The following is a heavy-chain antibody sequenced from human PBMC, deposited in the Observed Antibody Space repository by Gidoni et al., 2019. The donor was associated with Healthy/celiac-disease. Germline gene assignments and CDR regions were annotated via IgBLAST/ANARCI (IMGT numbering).Heavy chain of an antibody. Sequence: EVQLVESGGGLVQPGGSLRLSCAASGFTFSRYWMHWVRQAPGKGLVWVSRINSDGSSTSYADSVKGRFTISRDNAKNTLYLQMNSLRAEDTAVYYCARGGVISYYYYYYYMDVWGKGTTVTVSS. D-gene: IGHD3-22*01. V-gene: IGHV3-74*01. CDR3: ARGGVISYYYYYYYMDV. J-gene: IGHJ6*03. CDR1: GFTFSRYW. CDR2: INSDGSST.